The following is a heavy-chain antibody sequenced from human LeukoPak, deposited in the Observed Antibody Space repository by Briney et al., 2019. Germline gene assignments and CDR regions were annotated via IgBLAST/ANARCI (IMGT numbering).Heavy chain of an antibody. CDR1: GFTFSSYA. V-gene: IGHV3-30*04. J-gene: IGHJ5*02. CDR3: ASSGLLLYNWFDP. Sequence: PGGSLRLSCAASGFTFSSYAMHWVRQAPGKGLEWVAVISYDGSNKYYADSVKGRFTISRDNSKNTLYLQMNSLRAEDTAMYYCASSGLLLYNWFDPWGQGTLVTVSS. D-gene: IGHD3-22*01. CDR2: ISYDGSNK.